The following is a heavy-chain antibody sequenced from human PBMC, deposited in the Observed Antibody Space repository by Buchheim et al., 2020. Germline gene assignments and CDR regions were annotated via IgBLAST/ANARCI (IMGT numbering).Heavy chain of an antibody. CDR2: ISYDGSTK. J-gene: IGHJ4*02. CDR3: AKDLGRQLVSGN. Sequence: QVQLVESGGGVVQPGRSLRLSCAASGFTFSSYGMHWVRQAPGKGLEWVAVISYDGSTKYYADSVKGRFTISSDNSNTTLYLQMNSLRAYDSAGDDCAKDLGRQLVSGNWGQGTL. CDR1: GFTFSSYG. D-gene: IGHD6-13*01. V-gene: IGHV3-30*18.